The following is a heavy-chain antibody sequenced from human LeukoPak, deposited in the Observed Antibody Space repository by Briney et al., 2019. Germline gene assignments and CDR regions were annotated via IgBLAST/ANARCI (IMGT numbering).Heavy chain of an antibody. Sequence: SETLSLTCTVSGGSISSYYWSWIRQPPGKGLEWIGYIYSSGSTNYNSSLKSRVTISVDTSKNQFSLKLSSVTAADTAVYYCARSGGYSSPQNYWGQGTLVTVSS. J-gene: IGHJ4*02. V-gene: IGHV4-59*01. CDR3: ARSGGYSSPQNY. D-gene: IGHD6-19*01. CDR2: IYSSGST. CDR1: GGSISSYY.